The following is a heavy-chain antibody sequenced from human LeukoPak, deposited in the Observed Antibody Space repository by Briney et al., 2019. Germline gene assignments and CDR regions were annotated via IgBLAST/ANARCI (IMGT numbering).Heavy chain of an antibody. D-gene: IGHD4/OR15-4a*01. V-gene: IGHV3-23*01. CDR3: AKDRISDGAWSFDY. Sequence: PGGSLRLSCAASGFTFSGYSTSWVRQAPGKGLEWVSGISFTGGRTYYADSVKGRFTISRDNSKNTLYLQMNSLRAEDTAVYFCAKDRISDGAWSFDYWGQGTLVTVSS. CDR1: GFTFSGYS. CDR2: ISFTGGRT. J-gene: IGHJ4*02.